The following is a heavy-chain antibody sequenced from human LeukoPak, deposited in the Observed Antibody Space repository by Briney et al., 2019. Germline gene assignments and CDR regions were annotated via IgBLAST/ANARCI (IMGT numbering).Heavy chain of an antibody. CDR2: ISSSSSYI. CDR1: GFTFSNAW. Sequence: GGSLRLSCAASGFTFSNAWMSWVRQAPGKGLEWVSSISSSSSYIYYADSVKGRFTISRDNAKNSLYLQMNSQRAEDTAVYYCARMGNQREWLLSFDIWGQGTMVTVSS. D-gene: IGHD3-3*01. V-gene: IGHV3-21*01. J-gene: IGHJ3*02. CDR3: ARMGNQREWLLSFDI.